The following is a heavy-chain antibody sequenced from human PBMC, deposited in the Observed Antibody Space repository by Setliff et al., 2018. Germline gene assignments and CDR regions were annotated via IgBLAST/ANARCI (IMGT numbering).Heavy chain of an antibody. V-gene: IGHV3-15*01. D-gene: IGHD3-22*01. CDR3: TTGPYYDSSGYYVTDY. CDR2: IRIESGPP. CDR1: GFNFKGSW. J-gene: IGHJ4*02. Sequence: LRLSCVASGFNFKGSWMSWVRQAPGKGLEWFGRIRIESGPPEYAAPVNGRFIISRDDSKNTLYLQMNSLKTEGTAVYYCTTGPYYDSSGYYVTDYWGQGTLVTVSS.